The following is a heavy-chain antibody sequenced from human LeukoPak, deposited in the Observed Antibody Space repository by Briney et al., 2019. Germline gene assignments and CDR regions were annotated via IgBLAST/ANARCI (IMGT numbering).Heavy chain of an antibody. V-gene: IGHV1-2*02. CDR3: ARSEFSNTWPDY. Sequence: ASVKVSCKASGYTFTGYYIHWVRQAPGLGLEWMGWINPNSGGTNYAQKFQGRVTMTRDTSITTAHMELSSLRSDDTAVYYCARSEFSNTWPDYWGQGTLVPVSS. CDR2: INPNSGGT. D-gene: IGHD6-13*01. J-gene: IGHJ4*02. CDR1: GYTFTGYY.